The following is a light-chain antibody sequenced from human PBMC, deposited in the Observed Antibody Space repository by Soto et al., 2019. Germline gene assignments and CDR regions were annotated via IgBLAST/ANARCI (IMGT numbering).Light chain of an antibody. CDR2: DTT. CDR1: QSVSNY. J-gene: IGKJ2*01. Sequence: ETLLTQSPGTLSLSPGERATLSCRARQSVSNYLAWFQQKPGQAPRLLIFDTTNRAPGTPARFSGSGSVTDFTLTISSLEPEDFAVYYCQQRRNLPYTFGQGTKLEI. V-gene: IGKV3-11*01. CDR3: QQRRNLPYT.